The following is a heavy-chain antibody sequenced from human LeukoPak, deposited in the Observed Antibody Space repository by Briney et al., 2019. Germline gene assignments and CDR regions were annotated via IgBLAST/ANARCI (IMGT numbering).Heavy chain of an antibody. CDR3: ARVVRVTIARRWYWKSIDDAFDI. Sequence: SETLCLTCTVSGYSISSGYYWGWIRQPPGKVLKWIGSSCHSGSTYYNASLKSRVTISIDTSKNQFSLKLSYVKAEDPAVYYCARVVRVTIARRWYWKSIDDAFDIWGQGTMVPVSS. D-gene: IGHD6-13*01. V-gene: IGHV4-38-2*02. CDR1: GYSISSGYY. CDR2: SCHSGST. J-gene: IGHJ3*02.